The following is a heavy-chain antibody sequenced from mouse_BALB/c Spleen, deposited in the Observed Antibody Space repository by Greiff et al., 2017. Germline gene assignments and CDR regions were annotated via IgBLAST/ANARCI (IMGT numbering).Heavy chain of an antibody. Sequence: VKLQESGAELVRPGSSVKISCKASGYAFSSYWMNWVKQRPGQGLEWIGQIYPGDGDTNYNGKFKGKATLTADKSSSTAYMQLSSLTSEDSAVYFCARGDYDYDGYAMDYWGQGTSVTVSS. V-gene: IGHV1-80*01. CDR1: GYAFSSYW. J-gene: IGHJ4*01. D-gene: IGHD2-4*01. CDR2: IYPGDGDT. CDR3: ARGDYDYDGYAMDY.